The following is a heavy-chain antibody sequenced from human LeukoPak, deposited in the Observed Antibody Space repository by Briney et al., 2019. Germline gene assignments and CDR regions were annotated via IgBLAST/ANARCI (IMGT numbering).Heavy chain of an antibody. CDR2: IYPGDSDT. Sequence: PGESLKISCKGSGYSFTSYWIGWVRQMPGKGLEWMGTIYPGDSDTRYSPSFQGQVTISADKSISTAYLQWSSLKASDTAMYYCAILPQFGPFGELSQVPSWGQGTLVTVSS. V-gene: IGHV5-51*01. D-gene: IGHD3-10*01. CDR1: GYSFTSYW. CDR3: AILPQFGPFGELSQVPS. J-gene: IGHJ5*02.